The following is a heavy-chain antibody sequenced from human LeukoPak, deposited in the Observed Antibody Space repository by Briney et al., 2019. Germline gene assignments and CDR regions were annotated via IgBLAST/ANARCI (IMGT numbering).Heavy chain of an antibody. D-gene: IGHD2-2*01. V-gene: IGHV1-69*05. J-gene: IGHJ6*03. CDR3: ARDPTGGTVVVPAAPSWGYMDV. CDR1: GYTFTSYD. Sequence: GASVKVSCKASGYTFTSYDISWVRQAPGQGLEWMGGIIPIFGTANYAQRFQGRVTITTDESTSTAYMELSSLRSEDTAVYYCARDPTGGTVVVPAAPSWGYMDVWGKGTTVTVSS. CDR2: IIPIFGTA.